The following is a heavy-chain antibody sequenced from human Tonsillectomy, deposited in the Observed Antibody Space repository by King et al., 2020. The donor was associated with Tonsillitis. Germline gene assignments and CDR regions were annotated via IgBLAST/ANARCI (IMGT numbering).Heavy chain of an antibody. CDR3: ARGYILTDHDAFRI. CDR2: VFHSGGT. Sequence: QLQESGPGLVRPSETLSLTCTVSGDTIISDYWSWLRQPPGKGLDWIGNVFHSGGTNNNPSLKSRLTISKDLSKNEISLTLSSVTATDTAVYYCARGYILTDHDAFRIWGQGTMVTVSS. V-gene: IGHV4-59*01. D-gene: IGHD3-9*01. J-gene: IGHJ3*02. CDR1: GDTIISDY.